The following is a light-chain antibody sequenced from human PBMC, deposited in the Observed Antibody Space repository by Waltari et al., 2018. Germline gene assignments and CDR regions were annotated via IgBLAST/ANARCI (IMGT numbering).Light chain of an antibody. Sequence: DVQMTQSPSTLSASVGVRVTITCRASEDINTWLAWYQQKPGKAPKLLISDAASLKSGVPSRFSGSGSGTDFTLTITSMQPDDFATYYCQHYKNFPLTFGGGTNVEV. V-gene: IGKV1-5*01. CDR3: QHYKNFPLT. CDR1: EDINTW. CDR2: DAA. J-gene: IGKJ4*01.